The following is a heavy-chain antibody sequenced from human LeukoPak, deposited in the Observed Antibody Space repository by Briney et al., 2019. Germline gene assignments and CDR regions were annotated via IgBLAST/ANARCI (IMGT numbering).Heavy chain of an antibody. D-gene: IGHD1-26*01. CDR3: ARDPGGGPTHGV. V-gene: IGHV4-34*01. J-gene: IGHJ4*02. CDR2: INHSGST. CDR1: GGSFSGYY. Sequence: SETLSLTCAVYGGSFSGYYWSWIRQPPGKGLEWIGEINHSGSTNYNPSLKSRVTISVDTSKNQFSLKLSSVTAADTAVYYCARDPGGGPTHGVWGQGTLVTVSS.